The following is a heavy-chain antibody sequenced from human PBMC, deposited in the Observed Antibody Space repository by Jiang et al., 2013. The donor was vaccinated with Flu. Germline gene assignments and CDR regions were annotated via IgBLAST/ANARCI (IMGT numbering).Heavy chain of an antibody. J-gene: IGHJ4*02. Sequence: GLVKPSETLSLTCAVSGYSIDSGHFWGWIRQPPGKGLQWIGSIFHGGTTYYNPSLKSRVAMSVDTSKNQFSLRLTSVTAADTAVYYCARDGVVGTSNFDYWGQGTLVTTSS. D-gene: IGHD1-26*01. V-gene: IGHV4-38-2*02. CDR2: IFHGGTT. CDR3: ARDGVVGTSNFDY. CDR1: GYSIDSGHF.